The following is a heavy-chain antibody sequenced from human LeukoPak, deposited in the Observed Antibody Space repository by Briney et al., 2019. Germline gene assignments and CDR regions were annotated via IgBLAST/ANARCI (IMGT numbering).Heavy chain of an antibody. CDR2: IYYSGIT. D-gene: IGHD1-14*01. CDR1: GGSISSSIYY. Sequence: SETLSLTCTVSGGSISSSIYYWAWIRQPPGKGLEWIGSIYYSGITYYNPSLKSRVTISVDTSKNQFSLKLTSVTAADTAVYYCARSISRKQNRLTPAADYWGQGTLVTVSS. V-gene: IGHV4-39*07. CDR3: ARSISRKQNRLTPAADY. J-gene: IGHJ4*02.